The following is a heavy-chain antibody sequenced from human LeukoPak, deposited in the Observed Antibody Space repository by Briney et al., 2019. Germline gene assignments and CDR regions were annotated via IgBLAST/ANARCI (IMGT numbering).Heavy chain of an antibody. J-gene: IGHJ1*01. Sequence: PGVSLRLSCAASGVTFSSYAKSWVRQAPGKGLEWVSAISGSGGSTYYADSVKGRFTISRDNSKNTLYLQMNSLRAEDTAVYYCAKSRARIAVAGTVYFQHWGQGTLVTVSS. CDR3: AKSRARIAVAGTVYFQH. CDR2: ISGSGGST. CDR1: GVTFSSYA. D-gene: IGHD6-19*01. V-gene: IGHV3-23*01.